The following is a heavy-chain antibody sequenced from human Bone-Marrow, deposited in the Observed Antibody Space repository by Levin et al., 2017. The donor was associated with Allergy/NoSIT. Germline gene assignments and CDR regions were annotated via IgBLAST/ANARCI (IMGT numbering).Heavy chain of an antibody. Sequence: GESLKISCAASGFTFSNYWMHWVRQAPGKGLMWVSHVHSDGSSTTYADSVKGRFTISRDNAKNTLYLQMNSLRAEDTAVYFCVRDRKSLRWDSWGQGTLVTVSS. CDR1: GFTFSNYW. CDR3: VRDRKSLRWDS. CDR2: VHSDGSST. J-gene: IGHJ4*02. D-gene: IGHD4-23*01. V-gene: IGHV3-74*01.